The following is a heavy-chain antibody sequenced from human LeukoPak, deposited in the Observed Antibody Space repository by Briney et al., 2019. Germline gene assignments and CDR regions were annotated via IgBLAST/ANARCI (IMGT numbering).Heavy chain of an antibody. J-gene: IGHJ6*03. D-gene: IGHD4-23*01. CDR2: IYSSGST. V-gene: IGHV4-61*02. Sequence: SETLSLTCTVSGGSISSATYYWSWIRQPAGKGLEWIGRIYSSGSTNYNPSLKSRVTISVDPSKNQFSLKLSSVTAADTAMYYCAREVADYGGYYYYHYMDVWGKGTTVTISS. CDR1: GGSISSATYY. CDR3: AREVADYGGYYYYHYMDV.